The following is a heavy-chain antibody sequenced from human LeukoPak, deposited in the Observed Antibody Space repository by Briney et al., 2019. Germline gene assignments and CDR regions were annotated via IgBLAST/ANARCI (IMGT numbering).Heavy chain of an antibody. CDR2: INPSGGST. D-gene: IGHD6-13*01. V-gene: IGHV1-46*01. J-gene: IGHJ6*02. CDR1: GYTFTRYY. Sequence: GASVKVSCKASGYTFTRYYMHWVRQAPGQGLEWMGIINPSGGSTSYAQKFQSRVTMSRDTSTSTVYMELRSLRSEDTAVYYCASPTAAAGYIPPDVWGQGTTVTVSS. CDR3: ASPTAAAGYIPPDV.